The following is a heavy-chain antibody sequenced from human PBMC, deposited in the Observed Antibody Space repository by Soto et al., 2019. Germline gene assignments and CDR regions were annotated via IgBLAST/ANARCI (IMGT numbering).Heavy chain of an antibody. V-gene: IGHV4-39*01. CDR2: IYYSGST. D-gene: IGHD2-8*01. CDR1: GGSISSSSYY. J-gene: IGHJ6*02. Sequence: SETLSLTCTVSGGSISSSSYYWGWIRQPPGKGLEWIGSIYYSGSTYYNPSLKSRVTISVDTSKNQFSLKLSSVTAADTAVYYCASQSLCTNGVCYTPYYYYGMDVWGQGTTVT. CDR3: ASQSLCTNGVCYTPYYYYGMDV.